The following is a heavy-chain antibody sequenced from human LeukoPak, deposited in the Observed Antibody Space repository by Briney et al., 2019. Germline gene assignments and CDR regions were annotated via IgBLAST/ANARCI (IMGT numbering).Heavy chain of an antibody. D-gene: IGHD2-2*01. Sequence: GGSLRLSCAASGFTFDDYAMHWVRQAPGKGLEWVSGISWNSGSIGYADSVKGRFTISRDNAKNSLYLQMNSLRAEDTALYYCAKGQYQLLDWFDPWGEGTLVTVSS. CDR3: AKGQYQLLDWFDP. CDR2: ISWNSGSI. CDR1: GFTFDDYA. J-gene: IGHJ5*02. V-gene: IGHV3-9*01.